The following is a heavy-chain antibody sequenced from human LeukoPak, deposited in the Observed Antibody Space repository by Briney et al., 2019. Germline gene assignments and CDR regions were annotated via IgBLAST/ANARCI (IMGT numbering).Heavy chain of an antibody. CDR1: GYTFTSYA. J-gene: IGHJ4*02. CDR3: ARGVATNRYYFDY. CDR2: INAGNGNT. D-gene: IGHD5-12*01. Sequence: ASVKVSCKASGYTFTSYAMHWVRQAPGQRLEWMGWINAGNGNTKYSQKFQGRVTITRDTSASTAYMELSSLRSEDTAVYSCARGVATNRYYFDYWGQGTLVTVSS. V-gene: IGHV1-3*01.